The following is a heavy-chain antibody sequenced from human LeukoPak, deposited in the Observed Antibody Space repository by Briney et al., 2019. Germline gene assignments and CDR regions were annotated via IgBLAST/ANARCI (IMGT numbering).Heavy chain of an antibody. CDR2: ISAYNGNT. J-gene: IGHJ6*03. V-gene: IGHV1-18*01. CDR1: GYTFTTYD. Sequence: ASVKVSCKASGYTFTTYDISWVRQAPGQGLEWMGWISAYNGNTNYAQKLQGRVTMTTDTSTSTAYMELRSLRSDDTAVYYCARERHALYYYYMDVWGKGTTVTVSS. CDR3: ARERHALYYYYMDV.